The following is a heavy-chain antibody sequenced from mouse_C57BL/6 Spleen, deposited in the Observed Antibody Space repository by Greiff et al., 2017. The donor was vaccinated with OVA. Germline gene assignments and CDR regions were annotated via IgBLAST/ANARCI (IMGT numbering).Heavy chain of an antibody. Sequence: VQLQQPGAELVRPGASVKLSCKASGYTFTSYWMHWVKQRPGQGLEWIGVIDPSDSYTNYNQKFKGKATLTVDTSSSTAYMQLSSLTSEDSAVYYCAGGKLGYFDVWGTGTTVTVSS. CDR2: IDPSDSYT. CDR1: GYTFTSYW. CDR3: AGGKLGYFDV. J-gene: IGHJ1*03. V-gene: IGHV1-59*01.